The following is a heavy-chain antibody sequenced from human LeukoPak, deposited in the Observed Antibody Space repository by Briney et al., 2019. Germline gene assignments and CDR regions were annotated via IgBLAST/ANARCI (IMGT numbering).Heavy chain of an antibody. V-gene: IGHV3-30*18. Sequence: GRSLRLSCAASGFSFSSYGMHWVRQAPGKGLERVAVISYHGSNKYYADSKKGRFTISRDNSKNTLYLQMNSLRAEDTAVYYCAKDRGGAYYESSVDIWGQGTMVTVSS. J-gene: IGHJ3*02. CDR1: GFSFSSYG. D-gene: IGHD3-22*01. CDR2: ISYHGSNK. CDR3: AKDRGGAYYESSVDI.